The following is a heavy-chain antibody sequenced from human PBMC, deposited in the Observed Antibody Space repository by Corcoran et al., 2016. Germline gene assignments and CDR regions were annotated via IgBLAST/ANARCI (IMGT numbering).Heavy chain of an antibody. J-gene: IGHJ4*02. CDR3: AGGAGYSYGYNYFYY. Sequence: QVQLQQWGAGLLKPSETLSLTCAVYGGSFSGYYWSWIRQPPGKGLEWIGEINHSGSTNYNPSLKSRVTISVDTSKNQFSLKLSSVTAADTAVYYCAGGAGYSYGYNYFYYWGQGTLVTVSS. D-gene: IGHD5-18*01. CDR2: INHSGST. V-gene: IGHV4-34*01. CDR1: GGSFSGYY.